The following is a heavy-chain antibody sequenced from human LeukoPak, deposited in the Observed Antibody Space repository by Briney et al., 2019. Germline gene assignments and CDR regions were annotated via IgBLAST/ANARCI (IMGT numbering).Heavy chain of an antibody. Sequence: ASVKVSCKASGYTFTSYGINWVRQATGQGLEWMGWMNPNSGNTGYAQKFQGRVTMTRNTSISTAYMELSSLRSGDTAVYFCATTVVPGVTLYFDLWGQGTPVTVSS. D-gene: IGHD1-14*01. CDR2: MNPNSGNT. V-gene: IGHV1-8*01. J-gene: IGHJ4*02. CDR1: GYTFTSYG. CDR3: ATTVVPGVTLYFDL.